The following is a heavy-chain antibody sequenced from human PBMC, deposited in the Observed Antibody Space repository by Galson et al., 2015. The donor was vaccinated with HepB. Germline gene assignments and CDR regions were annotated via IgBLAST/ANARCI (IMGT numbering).Heavy chain of an antibody. V-gene: IGHV3-48*04. D-gene: IGHD2-15*01. J-gene: IGHJ6*02. Sequence: SLRLSCAAPGFTFSSYSMNWVRQAPGKGLEWVSYISSSSSTIYYADSVKGRFTISRDNAKNSLYLQMNSLRAEDTAVYYCARADYERKDDIVVVVAATTYYYYYYGMDVWGQGTTVTVSS. CDR2: ISSSSSTI. CDR3: ARADYERKDDIVVVVAATTYYYYYYGMDV. CDR1: GFTFSSYS.